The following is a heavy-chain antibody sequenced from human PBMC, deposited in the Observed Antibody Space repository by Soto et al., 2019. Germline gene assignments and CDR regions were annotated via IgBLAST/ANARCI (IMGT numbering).Heavy chain of an antibody. D-gene: IGHD3-22*01. J-gene: IGHJ6*02. V-gene: IGHV4-31*03. Sequence: SETLSLTCTVSGGSISSGGYYWSWIRQHPGKGLEWIGYIYYSGSTYYNPSLKSRVTISVDTSKNQFSLKLSSVTAADTAVYYCATHHQNYYDSSGYYPSGMDVWGQGTTVTV. CDR3: ATHHQNYYDSSGYYPSGMDV. CDR2: IYYSGST. CDR1: GGSISSGGYY.